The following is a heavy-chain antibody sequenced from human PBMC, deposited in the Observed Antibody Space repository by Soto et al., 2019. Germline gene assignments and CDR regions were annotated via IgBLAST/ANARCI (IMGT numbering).Heavy chain of an antibody. Sequence: SETRSRTWTVSGGSISSYYWSWIRQPPGKGLGWIGYIYYSGSTNYNPSLKSRVTISVDTSKNQFSLKLSSVTAADTAVYYCASLPRTTYYDILTGYYGYFDYWGQGTLVTVSS. CDR2: IYYSGST. D-gene: IGHD3-9*01. J-gene: IGHJ4*02. CDR1: GGSISSYY. CDR3: ASLPRTTYYDILTGYYGYFDY. V-gene: IGHV4-59*01.